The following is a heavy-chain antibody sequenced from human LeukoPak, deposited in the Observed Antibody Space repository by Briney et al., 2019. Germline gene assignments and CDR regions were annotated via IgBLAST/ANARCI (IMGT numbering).Heavy chain of an antibody. CDR3: AISYDFWSGYPYYFDY. D-gene: IGHD3-3*01. V-gene: IGHV1-46*01. J-gene: IGHJ4*02. CDR2: IKPSGDST. CDR1: GYRFTNYY. Sequence: GASVKVSCKASGYRFTNYYMHWVRQAPGQGLEWMGMIKPSGDSTTYAQRFQGRVTVTRDTTTSTVYMEMSSLRSEDTAVYYCAISYDFWSGYPYYFDYWGQGTLVTVSS.